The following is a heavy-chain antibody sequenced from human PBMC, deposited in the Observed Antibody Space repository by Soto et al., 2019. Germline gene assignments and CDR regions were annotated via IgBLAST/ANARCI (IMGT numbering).Heavy chain of an antibody. J-gene: IGHJ4*02. CDR1: GYTFTSYD. CDR3: ARGGSVVVAAMLELLFDY. D-gene: IGHD2-15*01. V-gene: IGHV1-8*01. Sequence: QVQLVQSGAEVKKPGASVKVSCKASGYTFTSYDINWVRQATGQGLEWMGWMNPNSGNTGYAQKFQGRVTMTRNTSISTAYMELSSLGSEDTAVYYCARGGSVVVAAMLELLFDYWGQGTLVTVSS. CDR2: MNPNSGNT.